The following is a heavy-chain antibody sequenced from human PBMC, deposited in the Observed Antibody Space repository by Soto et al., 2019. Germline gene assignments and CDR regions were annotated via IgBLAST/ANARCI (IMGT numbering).Heavy chain of an antibody. CDR3: AREIGAVGERSNWFDP. V-gene: IGHV1-69*01. J-gene: IGHJ5*02. CDR2: IIPIFGTA. CDR1: GGTFSSYA. D-gene: IGHD3-10*01. Sequence: QVQLVQSGAEVKKPGSSVKVSCKASGGTFSSYAISWVRQAPGQGLEWMGGIIPIFGTANYAQKFQGRVTITADESTSTDYMEMSSLRSEDTAVYYCAREIGAVGERSNWFDPWGQGTLVTVSS.